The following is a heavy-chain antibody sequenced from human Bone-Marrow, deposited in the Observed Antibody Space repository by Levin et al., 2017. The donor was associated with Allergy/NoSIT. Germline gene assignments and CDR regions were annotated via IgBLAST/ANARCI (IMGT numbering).Heavy chain of an antibody. CDR3: TTDRLGELSFVAFDI. Sequence: GGSLRLSCAASGFTFSNAWMSWVRQAPGKGLEWVGRIKTTRKGGATDYAAPVKGRFSISRDDSENTVFLQMNGLKTEDTAVYYCTTDRLGELSFVAFDIWGQGTVVTVSS. CDR2: IKTTRKGGAT. CDR1: GFTFSNAW. D-gene: IGHD3-16*02. J-gene: IGHJ3*02. V-gene: IGHV3-15*01.